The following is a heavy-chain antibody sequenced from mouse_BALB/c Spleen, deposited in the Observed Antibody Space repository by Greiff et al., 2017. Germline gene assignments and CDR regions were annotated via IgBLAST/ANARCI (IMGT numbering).Heavy chain of an antibody. CDR3: TRHYYYGGSYGYFDV. V-gene: IGHV1-69*02. Sequence: QVQLQQPGAELVRPGASVKLSCKASGYTFTSYWINWVKQRPGQGLEWIGNIYPSDSYTNYNQKFKDKATLTVDKSSSTAYMQLSSPTSEDSAVYYCTRHYYYGGSYGYFDVWGAGTTVTVSS. CDR1: GYTFTSYW. J-gene: IGHJ1*01. D-gene: IGHD1-1*01. CDR2: IYPSDSYT.